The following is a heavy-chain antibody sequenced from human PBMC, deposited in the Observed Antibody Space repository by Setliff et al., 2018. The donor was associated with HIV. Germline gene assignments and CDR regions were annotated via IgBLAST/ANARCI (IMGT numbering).Heavy chain of an antibody. V-gene: IGHV4-39*01. J-gene: IGHJ5*02. Sequence: PSETLSLTCTVSGGSISNNRYYWSWIRQPPGKGLEWIGSIYYSGSTYYNPSLKSRVTISVDTSKNQFSLKLSSVTAADAAVYYCASRVYYYDSSGYLREEGFDPWGQGTLVTVSS. D-gene: IGHD3-22*01. CDR3: ASRVYYYDSSGYLREEGFDP. CDR2: IYYSGST. CDR1: GGSISNNRYY.